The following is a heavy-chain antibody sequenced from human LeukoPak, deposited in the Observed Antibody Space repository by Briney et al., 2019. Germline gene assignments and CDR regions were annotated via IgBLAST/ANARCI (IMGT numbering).Heavy chain of an antibody. CDR2: IYYSGST. D-gene: IGHD6-19*01. Sequence: SETLSLTCTVSGGSISSYYWSWIRQPPGKGLEWIGYIYYSGSTNYNPSLKSRVTMSVDTSKNQFSLKLSSVTAADTAVYYCARDELQWLPPYYYYYGMTSGAKGPRSPSP. CDR1: GGSISSYY. J-gene: IGHJ6*02. V-gene: IGHV4-59*01. CDR3: ARDELQWLPPYYYYYGMTS.